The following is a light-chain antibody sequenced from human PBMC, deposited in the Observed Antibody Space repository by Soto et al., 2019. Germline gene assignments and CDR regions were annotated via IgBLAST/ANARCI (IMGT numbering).Light chain of an antibody. V-gene: IGKV3-15*01. Sequence: LVMKQSPATLSVSPGERVVLSCRASQSLGTSLAWYHHKPGQAPRLLLYEASIRATGIPARFSGDGSGTEFTLTISSLQSEDFGIYYCQKYNQWPWTFGPGTKVDIK. CDR3: QKYNQWPWT. J-gene: IGKJ1*01. CDR2: EAS. CDR1: QSLGTS.